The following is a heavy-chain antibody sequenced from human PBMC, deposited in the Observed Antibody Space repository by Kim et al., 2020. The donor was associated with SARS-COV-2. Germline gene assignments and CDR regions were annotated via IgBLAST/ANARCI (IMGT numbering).Heavy chain of an antibody. CDR3: AREWQGWFDP. Sequence: GRPHYNPPLKRRVTITVDTSKHPFSLKLSAVTAADTAVYYCAREWQGWFDPWGQGTLVTVSS. J-gene: IGHJ5*02. CDR2: GRP. V-gene: IGHV4-31*02.